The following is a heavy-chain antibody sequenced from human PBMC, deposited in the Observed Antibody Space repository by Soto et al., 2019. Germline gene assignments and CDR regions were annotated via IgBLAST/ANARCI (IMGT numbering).Heavy chain of an antibody. V-gene: IGHV3-23*01. Sequence: GVSLRRSCAACVCTFSSDAVTWVRQAAGKGLEWVSTISGTGTTTYYADSVKGRFTISRDNSKNTLYLQMNSLRTEDTAVYYCVKAVYLLAFEY. J-gene: IGHJ1*01. CDR3: VKAVYLLAFEY. CDR2: ISGTGTTT. CDR1: VCTFSSDA. D-gene: IGHD2-8*01.